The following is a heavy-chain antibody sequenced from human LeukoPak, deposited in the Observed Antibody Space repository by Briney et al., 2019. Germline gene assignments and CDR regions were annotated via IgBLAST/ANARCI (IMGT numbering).Heavy chain of an antibody. Sequence: PGGSLRLSCAASGFTFSSYAMSWVRQAPGKGLEWVSSISSSSSYIYYADSVKGRFTISRDNAKNSLYLQMNSLRAEDTAVYYCAREGGYFFYYFDYWGQGTLVTVSS. J-gene: IGHJ4*02. CDR1: GFTFSSYA. V-gene: IGHV3-21*01. CDR3: AREGGYFFYYFDY. CDR2: ISSSSSYI. D-gene: IGHD1-26*01.